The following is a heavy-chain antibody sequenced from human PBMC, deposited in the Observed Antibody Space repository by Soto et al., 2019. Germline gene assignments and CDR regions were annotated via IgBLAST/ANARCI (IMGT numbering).Heavy chain of an antibody. CDR2: INAGNGKT. V-gene: IGHV1-3*01. J-gene: IGHJ4*02. CDR1: GYTFTNYA. Sequence: QVQLVQSGAEVKQPGASVKVSCRASGYTFTNYAIHWVRQGPGQRLEWMGWINAGNGKTKYSQKFQGRVTITRDTSASTAYMELSSLRSEDTAVYYCAGDGAVAGNTNFDYRGQGTLVTVSS. D-gene: IGHD6-19*01. CDR3: AGDGAVAGNTNFDY.